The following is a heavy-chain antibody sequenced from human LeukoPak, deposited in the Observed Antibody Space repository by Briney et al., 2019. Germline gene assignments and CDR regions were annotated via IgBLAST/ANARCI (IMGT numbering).Heavy chain of an antibody. CDR3: ARDYGGFGELLYDY. V-gene: IGHV4-34*01. CDR1: DGSFSNYY. J-gene: IGHJ4*02. D-gene: IGHD3-10*01. CDR2: INHSGSV. Sequence: PSETLSLTCAVYDGSFSNYYCSWIRQPPGKGLEWIGEINHSGSVNYNPSLKSRVTISVDTSKNQFSLRLKSMTAADTAVYYCARDYGGFGELLYDYWGQGTLVTVSS.